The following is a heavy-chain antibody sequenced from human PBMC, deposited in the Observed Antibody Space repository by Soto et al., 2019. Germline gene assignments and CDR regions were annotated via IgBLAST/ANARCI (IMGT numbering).Heavy chain of an antibody. CDR1: SFTFGDYA. CDR2: ISWDSGNI. CDR3: TKGDATSCFARFAY. J-gene: IGHJ4*02. V-gene: IGHV3-9*01. Sequence: ELQLVESGGGLVQPGRSLRLSCAASSFTFGDYAMHGVRQTPGKGLEWVSCISWDSGNIVYVDSVEGRFTISRDNAKNSLLLQMNSLSPEDTAFYYCTKGDATSCFARFAYWGQGALVTVSS. D-gene: IGHD2-2*01.